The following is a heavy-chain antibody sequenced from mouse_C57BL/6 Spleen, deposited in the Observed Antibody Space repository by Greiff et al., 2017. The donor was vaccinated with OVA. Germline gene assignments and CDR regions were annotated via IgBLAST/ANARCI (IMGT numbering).Heavy chain of an antibody. CDR2: IRPNSGST. Sequence: QVQLQQPGAELVKPGASVKLSCTASGYTFTSYWMHWVQQRPGQGLEWIGMIRPNSGSTNYNEKFKSKATLTVDKSSSTAYMQLRSLTSEDSAVYYCARENGNYRGVFAYWGQGTLVTVSA. CDR1: GYTFTSYW. D-gene: IGHD2-1*01. V-gene: IGHV1-64*01. CDR3: ARENGNYRGVFAY. J-gene: IGHJ3*01.